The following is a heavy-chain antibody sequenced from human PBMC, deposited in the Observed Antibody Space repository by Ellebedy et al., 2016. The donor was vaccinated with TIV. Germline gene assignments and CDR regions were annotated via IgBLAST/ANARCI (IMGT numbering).Heavy chain of an antibody. Sequence: GESLKISXAASGFTFSSYSMNWVRQAPGKGLEWVSYISSSSSTIHYADSVKGRFTISRDNAKNSLYLQMNSLRDEDTAVYYCARDRGGYTYGNFDYWGQGTLVTVSP. CDR1: GFTFSSYS. D-gene: IGHD5-18*01. J-gene: IGHJ4*02. CDR2: ISSSSSTI. V-gene: IGHV3-48*02. CDR3: ARDRGGYTYGNFDY.